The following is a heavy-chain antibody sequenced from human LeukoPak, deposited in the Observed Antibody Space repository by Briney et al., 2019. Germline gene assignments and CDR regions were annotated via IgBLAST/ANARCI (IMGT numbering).Heavy chain of an antibody. J-gene: IGHJ6*03. CDR1: GYTFTSYG. Sequence: ASVKVSCKASGYTFTSYGINWVRQAPGQGLEWMGWISGSSGNTKYAQKLQGRVTMTTDTSTRTAYMELRSLTSDDTAVYYCARGTVSGADYYCMDVWGKGTTVTVSS. D-gene: IGHD4-11*01. CDR2: ISGSSGNT. CDR3: ARGTVSGADYYCMDV. V-gene: IGHV1-18*01.